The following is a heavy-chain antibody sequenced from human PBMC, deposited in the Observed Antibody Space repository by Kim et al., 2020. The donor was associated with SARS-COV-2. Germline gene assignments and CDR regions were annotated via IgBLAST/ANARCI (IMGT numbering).Heavy chain of an antibody. D-gene: IGHD4-17*01. V-gene: IGHV4-59*01. CDR1: GGSISSYY. CDR3: ARVPTVTTFPLYYYYYYMDV. CDR2: IYYSGST. J-gene: IGHJ6*03. Sequence: SETLSLTCTVSGGSISSYYWSWIRQPPGKGLEWIGYIYYSGSTNYNPSLKSRVTISVDTSKNQFSLKLSSVTAADTAVYYCARVPTVTTFPLYYYYYYMDVWGKGTTVTVSS.